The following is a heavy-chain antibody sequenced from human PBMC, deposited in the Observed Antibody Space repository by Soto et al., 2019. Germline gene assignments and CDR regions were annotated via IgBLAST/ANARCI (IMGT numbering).Heavy chain of an antibody. Sequence: PGESLKISCSASGFTFSTTGMHWVRQAQGKGLEWVAMISHDGGVKHYTDSVKGRFTISRDTSNNTVYLQMNSLRPEDTAMYHCAKDLYGAGWYNYFDPWGQGTLVTVSS. CDR1: GFTFSTTG. CDR3: AKDLYGAGWYNYFDP. D-gene: IGHD6-19*01. CDR2: ISHDGGVK. V-gene: IGHV3-30*18. J-gene: IGHJ5*02.